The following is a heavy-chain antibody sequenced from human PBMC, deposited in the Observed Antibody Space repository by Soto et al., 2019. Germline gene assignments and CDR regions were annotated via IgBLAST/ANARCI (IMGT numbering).Heavy chain of an antibody. CDR2: VRSKANSYAT. D-gene: IGHD6-6*01. CDR1: GFGFSGAD. Sequence: GESLKLSCAASGFGFSGADVHWVRPAPGKGLEWVGRVRSKANSYATTYSASVKGRFTISREDSTNTAYLQMNSLTSEDTAVYYCATPSIPARPKGGYYYADVWGQGTTVNVSS. CDR3: ATPSIPARPKGGYYYADV. J-gene: IGHJ6*02. V-gene: IGHV3-73*01.